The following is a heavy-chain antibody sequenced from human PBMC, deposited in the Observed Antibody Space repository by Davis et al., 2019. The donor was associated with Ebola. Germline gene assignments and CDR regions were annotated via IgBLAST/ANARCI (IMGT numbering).Heavy chain of an antibody. CDR1: GGSFSSYY. J-gene: IGHJ3*02. CDR3: ARAKRVLVPAAMDAFDI. V-gene: IGHV4-59*01. Sequence: SETLSLTCAVYGGSFSSYYWSWIRQPPGKGLEWIGYIYYSGSTNYNPSLKSRVTISVDTSKNQFSLKLSSGTAADTAVYYCARAKRVLVPAAMDAFDIWGQGTMVTVSS. D-gene: IGHD2-2*01. CDR2: IYYSGST.